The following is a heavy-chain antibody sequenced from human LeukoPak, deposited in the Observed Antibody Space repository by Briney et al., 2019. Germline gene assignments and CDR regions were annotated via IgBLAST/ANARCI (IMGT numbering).Heavy chain of an antibody. CDR2: INHSGST. J-gene: IGHJ4*02. Sequence: SETLSLTCAVYGGSFSGYYWSWIRQPPGKGLEWIGEINHSGSTNYNPSLKSRVTISVDTSKNQFSLKLSSVTAADTAVYYCANYDSSGYWSWGQGTLVTVSS. CDR1: GGSFSGYY. D-gene: IGHD3-22*01. CDR3: ANYDSSGYWS. V-gene: IGHV4-34*01.